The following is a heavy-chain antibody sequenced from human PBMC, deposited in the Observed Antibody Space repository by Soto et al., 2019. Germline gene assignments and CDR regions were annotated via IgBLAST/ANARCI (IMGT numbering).Heavy chain of an antibody. J-gene: IGHJ5*02. D-gene: IGHD2-15*01. CDR1: GFTIGTNY. Sequence: GGSLRLSFSASGFTIGTNYMSWFRQAPGKGLEWVSVIYGGGSTYYAESVRGRFTMSRDNSKNTVSLQMNSLTGADTAVYFCVRGGWTEWFDPWGQGTMVTVSS. CDR3: VRGGWTEWFDP. CDR2: IYGGGST. V-gene: IGHV3-53*01.